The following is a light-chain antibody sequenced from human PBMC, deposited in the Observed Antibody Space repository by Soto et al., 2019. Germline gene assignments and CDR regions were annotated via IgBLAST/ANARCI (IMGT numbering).Light chain of an antibody. Sequence: DIQMTQSPFTLSASVGDRVTITCRASQSISSWLAWYKQKPGKAPKLLIYKASSLESGVPSRFSGSGSGTEFTLTISSLQPDDFATYYCQQYNSYPFTFGPGTKVDIK. CDR3: QQYNSYPFT. CDR1: QSISSW. J-gene: IGKJ3*01. V-gene: IGKV1-5*03. CDR2: KAS.